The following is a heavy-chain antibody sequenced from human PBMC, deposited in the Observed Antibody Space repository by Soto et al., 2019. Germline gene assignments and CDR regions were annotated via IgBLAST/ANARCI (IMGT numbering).Heavy chain of an antibody. CDR1: GGSISSGGYS. J-gene: IGHJ6*02. CDR2: IYHSGST. CDR3: ARESPGYYYGMDV. Sequence: QLQLQESGSGLVKPSQTLSLTCAVSGGSISSGGYSWSWIRQPPGKGLEWIGYIYHSGSTYYNPSPKSRVTISVDRSKNQFSLKLSSVTAADTAVYYCARESPGYYYGMDVWGQGTTVTVSS. V-gene: IGHV4-30-2*01.